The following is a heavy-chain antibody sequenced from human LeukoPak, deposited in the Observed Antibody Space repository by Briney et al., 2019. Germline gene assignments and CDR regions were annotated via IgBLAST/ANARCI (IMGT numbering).Heavy chain of an antibody. CDR2: IYYSGTT. J-gene: IGHJ4*02. CDR1: GGSISSYY. D-gene: IGHD6-13*01. Sequence: SETLSLTCTVAGGSISSYYWCWIRQPPGKGLEWIGYIYYSGTTNYNPSLKSRVTISVDTSKNQFSLKLSSVTAADTAVYYCARGVYIAAAQYGYWGQGTLVTVSS. V-gene: IGHV4-59*01. CDR3: ARGVYIAAAQYGY.